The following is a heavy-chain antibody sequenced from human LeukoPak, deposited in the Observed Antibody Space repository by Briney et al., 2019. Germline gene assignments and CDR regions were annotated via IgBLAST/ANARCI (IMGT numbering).Heavy chain of an antibody. D-gene: IGHD2-21*02. CDR1: GFTFSSYS. V-gene: IGHV3-48*01. J-gene: IGHJ4*02. CDR3: AGDLEGGDAY. Sequence: GGSLRLSRAASGFTFSSYSMNWVRQAPGKGLEWVSYISSSSSTIYYADSVKGRFTISRDNAKNSLYLQMNSLRAEDTAVYYCAGDLEGGDAYWGQGTLVTVSS. CDR2: ISSSSSTI.